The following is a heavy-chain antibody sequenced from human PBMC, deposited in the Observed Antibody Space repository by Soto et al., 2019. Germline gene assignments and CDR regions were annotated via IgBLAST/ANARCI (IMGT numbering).Heavy chain of an antibody. V-gene: IGHV3-30-3*01. CDR3: ARDAEIIMVVTAIFDY. CDR2: ISYDGSNK. J-gene: IGHJ4*02. D-gene: IGHD2-21*02. CDR1: GFTFSSYA. Sequence: QVQLVESGGGVVQPGRSLRLSCAASGFTFSSYAMHWVRQAPGKGLEWVAVISYDGSNKYYADSVKGRFTISRDNSKNTLYLQMISLGAEDTAVYYGARDAEIIMVVTAIFDYWGQGTLVTVSS.